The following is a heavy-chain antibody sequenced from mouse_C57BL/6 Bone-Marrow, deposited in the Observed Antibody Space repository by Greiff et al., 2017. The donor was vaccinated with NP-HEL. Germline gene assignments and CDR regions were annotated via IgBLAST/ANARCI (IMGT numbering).Heavy chain of an antibody. V-gene: IGHV1-69*01. CDR2: IDPSDSYT. D-gene: IGHD1-1*01. Sequence: QVQLQQSGAELVMPGASVKLSCKASGYTFTSYWMHWVKQRPGQGLEWIGEIDPSDSYTNYIQKFKGKSTLTVDNSSSTAYMQLSSLTSEDSAVYYCARRYYGSSYAGCAYWGQGTLVTVSA. CDR3: ARRYYGSSYAGCAY. J-gene: IGHJ3*01. CDR1: GYTFTSYW.